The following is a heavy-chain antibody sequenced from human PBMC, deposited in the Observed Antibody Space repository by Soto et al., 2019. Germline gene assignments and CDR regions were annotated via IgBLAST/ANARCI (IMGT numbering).Heavy chain of an antibody. CDR2: ISSSSSYI. CDR3: ARPLVDYGDRNPLYYFDY. V-gene: IGHV3-21*01. Sequence: EVQLVESGGGLVKPGGSLRLSCAASGFTFSSYSMNWVRQAPGKGLEWVSSISSSSSYIYYADSVKGRFTISRDNAKNSLYLQMNSLRAEDTAVYYCARPLVDYGDRNPLYYFDYWGQGTLVTVSS. J-gene: IGHJ4*02. D-gene: IGHD4-17*01. CDR1: GFTFSSYS.